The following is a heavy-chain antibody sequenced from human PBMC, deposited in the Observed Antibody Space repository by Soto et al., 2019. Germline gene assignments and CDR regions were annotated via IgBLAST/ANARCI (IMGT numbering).Heavy chain of an antibody. CDR3: ARDRLSEQWPTPLDY. J-gene: IGHJ4*02. Sequence: QVQLVQSGAEVKKPGASVKVSCKASGYTFTSYGISWVRQAPGQGLEWMGWISAYNGNTNYAQKLQGRVTMTTDTSTSTAYRELRSLRSDDTAVYYCARDRLSEQWPTPLDYWGQGTLVTVSS. V-gene: IGHV1-18*04. CDR2: ISAYNGNT. D-gene: IGHD6-19*01. CDR1: GYTFTSYG.